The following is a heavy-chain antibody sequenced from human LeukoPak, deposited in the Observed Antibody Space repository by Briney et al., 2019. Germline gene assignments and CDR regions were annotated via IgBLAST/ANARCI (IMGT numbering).Heavy chain of an antibody. CDR1: GFTFSGYW. CDR2: IDNDGHGI. Sequence: GGSVRLSCAASGFTFSGYWMHWVRQGPEKGLELVSRIDNDGHGILYADSVKGRFTTSRDNAKNTLYLQMNSLRFEDTAVYYCATGGGWVPSFGVVTHIDVWGKGTTVTVSS. D-gene: IGHD3-3*01. J-gene: IGHJ6*03. CDR3: ATGGGWVPSFGVVTHIDV. V-gene: IGHV3-74*03.